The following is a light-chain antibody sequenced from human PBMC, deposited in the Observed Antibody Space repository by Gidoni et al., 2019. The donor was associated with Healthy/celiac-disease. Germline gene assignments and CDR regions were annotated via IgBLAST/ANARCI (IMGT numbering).Light chain of an antibody. V-gene: IGKV3-20*01. CDR3: QQYGSSPPVT. CDR2: GAS. J-gene: IGKJ3*01. CDR1: QSVSSSY. Sequence: IVLTQSPGTLSLSPGERATRSCRASQSVSSSYLAWYQQKPGQAPRLLIYGASSRATGIPDGFSGSGSGTDFTLTISRLEAEDFAVYYCQQYGSSPPVTFXPXTKVDIK.